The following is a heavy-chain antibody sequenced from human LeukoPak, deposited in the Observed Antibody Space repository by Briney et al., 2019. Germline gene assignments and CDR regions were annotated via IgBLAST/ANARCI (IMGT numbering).Heavy chain of an antibody. CDR3: TRAVRLSGDAFDI. D-gene: IGHD3-10*01. V-gene: IGHV3-49*03. CDR2: IRTKGYDETT. J-gene: IGHJ3*02. CDR1: GFTFGDCP. Sequence: GGSLRLSCIASGFTFGDCPMSWFRQAPGKGLEWVSYIRTKGYDETTEYAASVTGRFTISRDDSNSIVYLQMSSLKVEDTAFYYCTRAVRLSGDAFDIWGQGTVVTVSS.